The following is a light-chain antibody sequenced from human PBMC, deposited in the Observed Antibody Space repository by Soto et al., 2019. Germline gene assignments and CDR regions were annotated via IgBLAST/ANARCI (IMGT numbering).Light chain of an antibody. Sequence: QSVLTQPRSVSGSPGQSVTISCTGTSNSVGGYNYVSWYQHHPGKAPKLMIYDVSKRPSGVPDRFSGSKSGNTASLTISGLQAEDEADYYCCSYAGSYTWVFGTGTKVTVL. CDR2: DVS. J-gene: IGLJ1*01. V-gene: IGLV2-11*01. CDR3: CSYAGSYTWV. CDR1: SNSVGGYNY.